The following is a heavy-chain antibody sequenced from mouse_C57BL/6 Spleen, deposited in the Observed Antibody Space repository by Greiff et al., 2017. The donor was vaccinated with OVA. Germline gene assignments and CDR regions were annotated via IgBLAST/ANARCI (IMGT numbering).Heavy chain of an antibody. CDR2: INPYYGGT. J-gene: IGHJ3*01. D-gene: IGHD3-2*02. V-gene: IGHV1-19*01. CDR3: ARDSSESLAY. CDR1: GYTFTDYY. Sequence: VQLKQSGPVLVKPGASVKMSCKASGYTFTDYYMNWVKQSHGKSLEWIGVINPYYGGTSYNQKFKGKATLTVDKSSSTAYMELNSLTSEDSAVYYCARDSSESLAYWGQGTLVTVSA.